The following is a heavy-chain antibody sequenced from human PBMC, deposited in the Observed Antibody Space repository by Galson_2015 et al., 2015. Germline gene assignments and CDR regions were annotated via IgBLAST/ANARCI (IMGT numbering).Heavy chain of an antibody. J-gene: IGHJ4*02. D-gene: IGHD4-17*01. CDR1: GFTFSGSA. Sequence: SLRLSCAASGFTFSGSAMHWVRQASGKGLEWVGRIRSKANSYATAYAASVKGRLTISRDDSKNTAYLQMNSLKTEDTAVYYCTASSYHDYGDYGLFDYWGQGTLVTVSS. CDR2: IRSKANSYAT. CDR3: TASSYHDYGDYGLFDY. V-gene: IGHV3-73*01.